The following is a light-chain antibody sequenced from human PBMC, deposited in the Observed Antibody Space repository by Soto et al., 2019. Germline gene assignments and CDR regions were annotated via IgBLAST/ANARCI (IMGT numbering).Light chain of an antibody. Sequence: QSVLTQPASVSGSPGQSITISCAGTMRDVGAYNLVSWYQQHPGRAPQLIIYEGRNRPSGISFRFSGSKSGNTASLTISGLQADDEADYYCSSYTSKSRLIFGGGTKLTVL. V-gene: IGLV2-14*01. CDR2: EGR. J-gene: IGLJ2*01. CDR1: MRDVGAYNL. CDR3: SSYTSKSRLI.